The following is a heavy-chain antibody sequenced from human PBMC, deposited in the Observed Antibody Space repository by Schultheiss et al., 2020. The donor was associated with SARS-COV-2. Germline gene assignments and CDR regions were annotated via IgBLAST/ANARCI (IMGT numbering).Heavy chain of an antibody. V-gene: IGHV4-34*01. CDR2: INHGGTT. Sequence: SQTLSLTCGVDSGSFSDYYWNWVRQPPGKGLEWIGEINHGGTTNYNPSLKRRVTISLDTSRNQFSLKLSSVTAADTAVYYCARGVGIQLWLGPFDPWGQGTLVTVSS. D-gene: IGHD5-18*01. CDR3: ARGVGIQLWLGPFDP. CDR1: SGSFSDYY. J-gene: IGHJ5*02.